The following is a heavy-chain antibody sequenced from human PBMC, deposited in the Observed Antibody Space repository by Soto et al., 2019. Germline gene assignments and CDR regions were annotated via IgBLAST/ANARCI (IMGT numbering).Heavy chain of an antibody. D-gene: IGHD5-18*01. J-gene: IGHJ2*01. CDR3: ARVEVQLWLEGYFDL. V-gene: IGHV3-33*01. CDR1: GFTFSSYG. Sequence: PGGSLRLSCAASGFTFSSYGMHWFRQAPFKGLEWVAVIWYDGSNKYYADSVKGRFTISRDNSKNTLYLQMNSLRAEDTAVYYCARVEVQLWLEGYFDLWGRGTLVTVSS. CDR2: IWYDGSNK.